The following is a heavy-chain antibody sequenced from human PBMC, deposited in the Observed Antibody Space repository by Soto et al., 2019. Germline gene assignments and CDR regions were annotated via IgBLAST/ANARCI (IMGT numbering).Heavy chain of an antibody. J-gene: IGHJ3*02. CDR1: GFTFSSYG. D-gene: IGHD7-27*01. CDR2: IWYDGSNK. Sequence: GGSLRLSCAASGFTFSSYGMHWVRQAPGKGLEWVAVIWYDGSNKYYADSVKGRFTISRDNSKNTLYLQMNSLRAEDTAVYYCASLTGHDAFDIWGQGTMVTVSS. V-gene: IGHV3-33*08. CDR3: ASLTGHDAFDI.